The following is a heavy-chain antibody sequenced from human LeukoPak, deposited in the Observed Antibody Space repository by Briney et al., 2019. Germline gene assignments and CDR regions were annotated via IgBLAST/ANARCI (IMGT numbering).Heavy chain of an antibody. D-gene: IGHD1-26*01. CDR1: GFTFSSYE. CDR3: ARGDSGSYYFDY. V-gene: IGHV3-48*03. Sequence: GGSLRLSCAASGFTFSSYEMNWVRQAPGKGLEWVSYISSSGSTIYYADSVKGRFTISRDNAKNSLYLQMNSRRAEDTAVYYCARGDSGSYYFDYWGQGTLVTVSS. CDR2: ISSSGSTI. J-gene: IGHJ4*02.